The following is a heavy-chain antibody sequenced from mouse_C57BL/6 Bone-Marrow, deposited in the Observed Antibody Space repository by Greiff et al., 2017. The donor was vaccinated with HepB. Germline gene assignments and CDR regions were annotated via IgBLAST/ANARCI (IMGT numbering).Heavy chain of an antibody. J-gene: IGHJ4*01. CDR1: GYSFTGYF. Sequence: VHVKQSGPELVKPGASVKISCKASGYSFTGYFMNWVKQSHGKSLEWIGRINPYNGDTFYNQKFKGKATLTVDKSSSTANMELLSLTSEDFAVYYCARGWYYGSSRYYAMDYWGQGTSVTVSS. CDR2: INPYNGDT. CDR3: ARGWYYGSSRYYAMDY. V-gene: IGHV1-37*01. D-gene: IGHD1-1*01.